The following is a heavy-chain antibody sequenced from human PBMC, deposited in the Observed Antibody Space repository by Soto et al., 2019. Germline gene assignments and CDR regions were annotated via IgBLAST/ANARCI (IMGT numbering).Heavy chain of an antibody. CDR2: ISYDGSNK. CDR1: GFTFSSYG. CDR3: AKEQPRYSSSWYSGGDY. V-gene: IGHV3-30*18. D-gene: IGHD6-13*01. Sequence: GGSLRLSCAASGFTFSSYGMHWVRQAPGKGLEWVAVISYDGSNKYYADSVKGRFTISRDNSKNTLYLQMNSLRAEDTAVYYCAKEQPRYSSSWYSGGDYWGQGTLVTVSS. J-gene: IGHJ4*02.